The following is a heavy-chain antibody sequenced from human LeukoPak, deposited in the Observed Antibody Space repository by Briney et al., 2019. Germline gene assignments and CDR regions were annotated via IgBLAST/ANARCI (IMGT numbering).Heavy chain of an antibody. V-gene: IGHV1-18*01. Sequence: ASVKVSCKASGYTFTNYGISWVRQAPGQGLEWMGWISAYNGNTNYAQKLQGRVTMTTDTSTSTAYMELRSLRSDDTAVYYCARDPARDTAMAPDYWGQGTLVTVSS. J-gene: IGHJ4*02. D-gene: IGHD5-18*01. CDR3: ARDPARDTAMAPDY. CDR2: ISAYNGNT. CDR1: GYTFTNYG.